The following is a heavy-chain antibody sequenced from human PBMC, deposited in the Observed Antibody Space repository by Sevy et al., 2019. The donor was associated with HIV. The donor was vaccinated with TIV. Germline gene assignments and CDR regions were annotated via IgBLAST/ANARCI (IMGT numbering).Heavy chain of an antibody. J-gene: IGHJ4*02. CDR3: VSLFLSYRSGWSYFDY. Sequence: GGSLRLSCAISGFTVNDKYIIWVRQAPGKGLEWVSVIFSSGSTYYADSAKGRFTISRDNSKNTWYVQMNSVRAEDTAFYYCVSLFLSYRSGWSYFDYWGQGTLVTVSS. CDR1: GFTVNDKY. V-gene: IGHV3-66*02. CDR2: IFSSGST. D-gene: IGHD6-19*01.